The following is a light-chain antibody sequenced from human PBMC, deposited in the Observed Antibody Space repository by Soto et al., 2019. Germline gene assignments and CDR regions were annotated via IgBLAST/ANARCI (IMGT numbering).Light chain of an antibody. CDR3: QQLDPSPA. J-gene: IGKJ3*01. CDR1: QGISTY. CDR2: AAS. Sequence: DIQLTQSPSFLSASVGDRVTITCRASQGISTYLAWYQQKPGEAPKLLIYAASTLQSGVPSRFSGRGSGTEFTLTISSLQPEDFATYYCQQLDPSPAFGPGTKVDIK. V-gene: IGKV1-9*01.